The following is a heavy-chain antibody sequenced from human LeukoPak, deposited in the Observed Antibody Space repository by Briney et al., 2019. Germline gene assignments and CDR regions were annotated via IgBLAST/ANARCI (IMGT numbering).Heavy chain of an antibody. CDR3: ARDRRYYDFWSGYGPSEY. Sequence: SETLSLTCAVYGGSFSGYYWSWIRQPPGKGLEWIGEIYHSGSTNYNPSLKSRVTISVDKSKNQFSLKLSSVTAADTAVYYCARDRRYYDFWSGYGPSEYWGQGTLVTVSS. J-gene: IGHJ4*02. CDR1: GGSFSGYY. D-gene: IGHD3-3*01. CDR2: IYHSGST. V-gene: IGHV4-34*01.